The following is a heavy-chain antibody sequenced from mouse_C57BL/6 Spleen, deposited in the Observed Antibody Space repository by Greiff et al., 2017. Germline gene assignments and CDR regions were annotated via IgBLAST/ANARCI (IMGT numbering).Heavy chain of an antibody. V-gene: IGHV1-50*01. Sequence: VQLQQPGAELVKPGASVKLSCKASGYTFTSYWMQWVKQRPGQGLEWIGEIDPSDSYTNYNQKLKGKATLTVDTSSSTAYMQLSSLTSEDSAVYYCARRTTVVGSFDYWGQGTTLTVSS. CDR3: ARRTTVVGSFDY. D-gene: IGHD1-1*01. CDR1: GYTFTSYW. J-gene: IGHJ2*01. CDR2: IDPSDSYT.